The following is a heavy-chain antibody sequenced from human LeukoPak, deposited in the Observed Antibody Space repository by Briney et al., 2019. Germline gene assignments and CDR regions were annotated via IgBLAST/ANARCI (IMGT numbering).Heavy chain of an antibody. Sequence: PGGSLRLSCAASGFTFSGSPILWVRQASGKGLEWVGRIRSKVDNYATAYAASVQGRCTISRDDSKSTAYLQLNSLKTEDTAVYYCTQSNYWGQGALVTVSS. CDR2: IRSKVDNYAT. CDR3: TQSNY. CDR1: GFTFSGSP. J-gene: IGHJ4*02. V-gene: IGHV3-73*01.